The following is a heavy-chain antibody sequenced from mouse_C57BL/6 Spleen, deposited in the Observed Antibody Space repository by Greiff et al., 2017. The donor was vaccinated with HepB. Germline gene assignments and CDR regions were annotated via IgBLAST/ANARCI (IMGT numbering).Heavy chain of an antibody. CDR3: ARGDYDYPYYAMDY. Sequence: QVQLQQPGAELVKPGASVKMSCKASGYTFTSYWITWVKQRPGQGLEWIGDIYPGSGSTTYNEKFKSKAKLTVDTSSSTAYMQLSSLTSEDSAVYYCARGDYDYPYYAMDYWGQGTSVTVSS. CDR2: IYPGSGST. V-gene: IGHV1-55*01. J-gene: IGHJ4*01. CDR1: GYTFTSYW. D-gene: IGHD2-4*01.